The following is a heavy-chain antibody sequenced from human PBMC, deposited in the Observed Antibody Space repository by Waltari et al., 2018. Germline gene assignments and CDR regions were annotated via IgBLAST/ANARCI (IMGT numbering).Heavy chain of an antibody. D-gene: IGHD4-17*01. J-gene: IGHJ4*02. CDR1: GFRFPGYW. CDR2: INSDGSST. CDR3: ARVEVGDYDFDY. V-gene: IGHV3-74*01. Sequence: EVQLVESGGGLVQPGGSLSPPCAASGFRFPGYWMHWVRQAPGKGLGWVARINSDGSSTRYADSVKGRFTISRDNAKNTLYLQMNSLRAEDTAVYYCARVEVGDYDFDYWGQGTLVTVSS.